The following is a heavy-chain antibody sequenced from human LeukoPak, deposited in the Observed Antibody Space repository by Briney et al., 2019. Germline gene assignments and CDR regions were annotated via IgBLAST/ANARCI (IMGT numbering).Heavy chain of an antibody. CDR3: ASGITAEESVAIDY. CDR2: INSDGGIT. CDR1: GFTFSIHW. D-gene: IGHD1-14*01. J-gene: IGHJ4*02. V-gene: IGHV3-74*03. Sequence: GGSLRLSCAVTGFTFSIHWMYWVRQAPGKGLVFVSRINSDGGITKYADSVKGRFTIARDNAKNMLYLEMNSLRVDDTAVYYCASGITAEESVAIDYWGQGTVVTVSS.